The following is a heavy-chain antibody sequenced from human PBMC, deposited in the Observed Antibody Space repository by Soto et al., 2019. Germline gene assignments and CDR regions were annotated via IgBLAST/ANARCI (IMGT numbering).Heavy chain of an antibody. CDR1: GFTFNTYW. J-gene: IGHJ4*02. V-gene: IGHV3-7*01. D-gene: IGHD4-17*01. CDR3: ARDPKTTVVTSHFDY. Sequence: EVQLVESGGGLVQPGGSLRLSCAASGFTFNTYWMSWVRQAPGKGLEWVANIRQDRSEKYYVDSVKGRFSISRDNAKNSLYLQMNSLRAEDTAIYYCARDPKTTVVTSHFDYWGQGTLVTVSS. CDR2: IRQDRSEK.